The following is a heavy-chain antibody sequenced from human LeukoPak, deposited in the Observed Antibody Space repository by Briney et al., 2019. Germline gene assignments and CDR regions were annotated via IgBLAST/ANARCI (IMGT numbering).Heavy chain of an antibody. J-gene: IGHJ4*02. CDR2: INPNSGGT. D-gene: IGHD3-22*01. CDR3: ARVGYYESSGYYEY. Sequence: ASVKVSCKASGYTLTDYYMHWVRQAPGQGLEWMGRINPNSGGTNYAQKFQGRVTMTRDSSISTVYMELSRLRSDDTAVYYCARVGYYESSGYYEYWGQGTLVTVSS. V-gene: IGHV1-2*06. CDR1: GYTLTDYY.